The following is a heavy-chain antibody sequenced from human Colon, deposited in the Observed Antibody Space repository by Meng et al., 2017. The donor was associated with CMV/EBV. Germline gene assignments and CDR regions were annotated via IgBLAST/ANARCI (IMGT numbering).Heavy chain of an antibody. D-gene: IGHD1-1*01. J-gene: IGHJ4*02. CDR2: IYYSGSA. Sequence: SETLSLTCTVSGDSLRDHYWSWIRQPPGKGLEWMGYIYYSGSATYSPSLKSRITISVDTSKKQFSLNLRSVTPADTAMYFCARGLGHASNNSRDSWGQGTLVTVSS. CDR3: ARGLGHASNNSRDS. CDR1: GDSLRDHY. V-gene: IGHV4-59*11.